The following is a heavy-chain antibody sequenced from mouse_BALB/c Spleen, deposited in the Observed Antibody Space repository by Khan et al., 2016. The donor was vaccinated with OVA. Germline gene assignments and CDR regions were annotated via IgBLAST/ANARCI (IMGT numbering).Heavy chain of an antibody. CDR2: ISYSGNT. CDR3: ARKDYYDYDPFPY. D-gene: IGHD2-4*01. V-gene: IGHV3-2*02. CDR1: GYSITSEYT. Sequence: EVQLVESGPGLVKPSQSLSLTCTVTGYSITSEYTWNWIRQFPGNKLEWMGFISYSGNTRYNPSPKSRISITRDTSKNQFFLQLNSVTSEDTATYYCARKDYYDYDPFPYWGQGTLVTVSA. J-gene: IGHJ3*01.